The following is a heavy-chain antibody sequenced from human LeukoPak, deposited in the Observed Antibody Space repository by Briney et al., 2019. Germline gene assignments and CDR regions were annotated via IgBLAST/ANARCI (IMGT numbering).Heavy chain of an antibody. D-gene: IGHD3-10*01. CDR2: MSISTSTFI. V-gene: IGHV3-21*01. J-gene: IGHJ4*02. CDR1: GFSFSKYS. CDR3: ARSGSESYYNAYFDY. Sequence: GGSLRLSCVASGFSFSKYSMNWVRQAPGKGLEWVSSMSISTSTFIYYADSVKGRFTISRDNAKNTLYLQMNSLRAEDTAVYYCARSGSESYYNAYFDYWGQGTLVTVSS.